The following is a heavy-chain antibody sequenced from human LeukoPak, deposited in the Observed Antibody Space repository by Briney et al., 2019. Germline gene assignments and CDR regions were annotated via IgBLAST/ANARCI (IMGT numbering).Heavy chain of an antibody. Sequence: PGGSLRLSCTTSGFTFGDYALSWVRQAPGKGLEWVGFMRSGETPQYAASVKGRFTISRDDSKSIAYLQMNSLKTEDTAVYYCTRERCSSTSCYYYYMDVWGKGTTVTVSS. CDR2: MRSGETP. V-gene: IGHV3-49*04. J-gene: IGHJ6*03. D-gene: IGHD2-2*01. CDR3: TRERCSSTSCYYYYMDV. CDR1: GFTFGDYA.